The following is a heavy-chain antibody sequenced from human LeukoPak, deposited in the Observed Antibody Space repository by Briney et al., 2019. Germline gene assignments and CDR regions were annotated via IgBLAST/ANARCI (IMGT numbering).Heavy chain of an antibody. CDR3: ARAPLYYSNPSTYYYYIDV. CDR1: GGSLNGYY. J-gene: IGHJ6*03. CDR2: INYSGST. D-gene: IGHD4-11*01. V-gene: IGHV4-34*01. Sequence: SETLSLTCAVYGGSLNGYYWTWIRQPPGKGLEWIGKINYSGSTIYNPSLESRVTISIDTSENQVSLKVTSVTAADSGVYYCARAPLYYSNPSTYYYYIDVWGKGTTVTVSS.